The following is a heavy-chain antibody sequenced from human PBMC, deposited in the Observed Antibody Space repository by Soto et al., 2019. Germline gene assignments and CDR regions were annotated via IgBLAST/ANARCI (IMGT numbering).Heavy chain of an antibody. CDR2: IYYSGST. D-gene: IGHD6-19*01. J-gene: IGHJ4*02. Sequence: SETLSLTCTVSGGSVSSGSYYWSWIRQPPGKGLEWIGYIYYSGSTNYNPSLKSRVTISVDTSKNQFSLKLSSVTAADTAVYYCARDLSVAGEFDYWGQGTLVTVSS. CDR3: ARDLSVAGEFDY. CDR1: GGSVSSGSYY. V-gene: IGHV4-61*01.